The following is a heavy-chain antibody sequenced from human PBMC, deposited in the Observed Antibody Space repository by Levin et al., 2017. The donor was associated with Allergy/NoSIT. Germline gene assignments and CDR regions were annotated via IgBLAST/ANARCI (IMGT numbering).Heavy chain of an antibody. J-gene: IGHJ5*02. V-gene: IGHV4-39*01. CDR3: ARTEEVQQLGRNWFDP. CDR1: GGSISSSSYY. Sequence: SQTLSLTCTVSGGSISSSSYYWGWIRQPPGKGLEWIGSIYYSWSTYYNPSLKSRVTISVDTSRNQFSLKLSSVTAADTAVYYCARTEEVQQLGRNWFDPWGQGTLVTVSS. D-gene: IGHD6-13*01. CDR2: IYYSWST.